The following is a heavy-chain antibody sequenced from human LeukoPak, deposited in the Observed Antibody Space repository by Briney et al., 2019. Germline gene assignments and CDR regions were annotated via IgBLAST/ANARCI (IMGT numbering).Heavy chain of an antibody. CDR3: ARKVVQRSNWFDP. CDR1: GGTFSSYA. CDR2: IIPIFGTA. J-gene: IGHJ5*02. D-gene: IGHD2-15*01. V-gene: IGHV1-69*05. Sequence: ASVKVSCKASGGTFSSYAISWVRQAPGQGLEWMGGIIPIFGTANYAQKFQGRVMITTDESTSTAYMELSSLRSEDTAVYYCARKVVQRSNWFDPWGQGTLVTVSS.